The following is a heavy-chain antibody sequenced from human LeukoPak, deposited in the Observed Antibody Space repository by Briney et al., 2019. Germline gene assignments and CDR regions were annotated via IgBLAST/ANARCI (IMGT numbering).Heavy chain of an antibody. Sequence: SETLSLTCTVSGGSISSYYWSWIRQPPGKGLEWIGYIYYSGSTNYNPSLKSRVTISVDTSKNQFSLKLSSVTAADTAVYYCARGCSSSSPCDYWDQGTLVTVSS. CDR3: ARGCSSSSPCDY. D-gene: IGHD6-6*01. CDR1: GGSISSYY. CDR2: IYYSGST. V-gene: IGHV4-59*01. J-gene: IGHJ4*02.